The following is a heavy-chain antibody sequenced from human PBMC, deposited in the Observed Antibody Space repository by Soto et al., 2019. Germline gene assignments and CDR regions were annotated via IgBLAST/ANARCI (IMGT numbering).Heavy chain of an antibody. D-gene: IGHD3-22*01. J-gene: IGHJ6*02. CDR3: GRARPGGTMIVVESENFGMDV. V-gene: IGHV1-69*01. Sequence: QVQLLQSGAEVEKPGSSVTVSCKASGDNFSKYSFSWVRQAPGQGLEWMGGIIPLFGTPDYAQKFQDRVTISADESTSTVYTEWSRLRDEDKGVYYCGRARPGGTMIVVESENFGMDVWVQGTAVTVSS. CDR1: GDNFSKYS. CDR2: IIPLFGTP.